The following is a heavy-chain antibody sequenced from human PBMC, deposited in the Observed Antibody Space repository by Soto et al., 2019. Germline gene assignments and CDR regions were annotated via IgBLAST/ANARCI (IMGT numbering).Heavy chain of an antibody. D-gene: IGHD5-18*01. J-gene: IGHJ6*02. CDR3: ARDNVDTPPDYYYYGMDV. CDR2: IYHSGST. V-gene: IGHV4-4*02. Sequence: QVQLQESGPGLVKPSGTLSLTCAVSGGSISSSNWWSWVRQPPGKGLEWIGEIYHSGSTNYNPSLKRRVTISVDKSKNQFSLKLSSVTAADTAVYYCARDNVDTPPDYYYYGMDVWGQGTTVTVSS. CDR1: GGSISSSNW.